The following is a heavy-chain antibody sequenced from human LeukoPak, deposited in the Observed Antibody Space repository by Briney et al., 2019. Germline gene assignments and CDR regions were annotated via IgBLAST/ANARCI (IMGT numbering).Heavy chain of an antibody. D-gene: IGHD3-9*01. Sequence: SETLSLTCTVSGGSISSGSYYWSWIRQPAGKGLEWIGRIYTSGSTNYNPSLKSRVTISVDTSKNQFSLKLSSVTAADTAVYYCARASRYFDRSLGGWFHPWGQGTLVTVSS. CDR3: ARASRYFDRSLGGWFHP. CDR1: GGSISSGSYY. CDR2: IYTSGST. J-gene: IGHJ5*02. V-gene: IGHV4-61*02.